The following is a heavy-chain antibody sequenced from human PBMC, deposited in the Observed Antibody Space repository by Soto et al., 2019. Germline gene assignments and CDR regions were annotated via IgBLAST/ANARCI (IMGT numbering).Heavy chain of an antibody. CDR2: IYSSGNT. V-gene: IGHV4-31*03. D-gene: IGHD4-17*01. CDR3: VRDLNGDYPDY. CDR1: GGSISSGGYY. Sequence: QVQLQESGPGLVKPSQTLSLTCTVSGGSISSGGYYWSWIRQHPGKGLEWIGFIYSSGNTYYNPSLKSRVTISVDTSKNQFSLKLSSVTAADTAVYYCVRDLNGDYPDYWGQGTLVTVSS. J-gene: IGHJ4*02.